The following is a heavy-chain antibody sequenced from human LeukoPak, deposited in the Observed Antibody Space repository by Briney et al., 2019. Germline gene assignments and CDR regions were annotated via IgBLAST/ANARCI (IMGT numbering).Heavy chain of an antibody. J-gene: IGHJ4*02. CDR3: ARGGDSSGYYYDY. CDR1: GDSISSYY. CDR2: IYYSGST. V-gene: IGHV4-59*01. D-gene: IGHD3-22*01. Sequence: SETLSLTCTVSGDSISSYYWSWIRQPPGKGLEWIGYIYYSGSTNYNPSLKSRVTISVDTSKNQFSLKLSSVTAADTAVYYCARGGDSSGYYYDYWGQGTLVTVSS.